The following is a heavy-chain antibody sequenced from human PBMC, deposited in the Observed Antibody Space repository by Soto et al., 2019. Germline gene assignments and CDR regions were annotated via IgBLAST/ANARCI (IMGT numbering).Heavy chain of an antibody. CDR3: ARETTVTPLRELRNNWFDP. V-gene: IGHV4-31*03. CDR2: IYYSGST. D-gene: IGHD4-17*01. J-gene: IGHJ5*02. Sequence: QVQLQESGPGLVKPSQTLSLTCTVSGGSISSGGYYWSWIRQHPGKGLEWIGYIYYSGSTYYNPSQXGRVTIPVDTXXNXFXPKLSSVTAADTAVYYCARETTVTPLRELRNNWFDPWGQGTLVTVSS. CDR1: GGSISSGGYY.